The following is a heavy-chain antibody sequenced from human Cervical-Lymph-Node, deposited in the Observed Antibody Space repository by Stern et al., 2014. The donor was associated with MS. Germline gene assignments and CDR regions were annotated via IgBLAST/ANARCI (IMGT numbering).Heavy chain of an antibody. J-gene: IGHJ4*02. Sequence: QMQLVQSGAEVKKPGASVKVSCKASGYTFSSYGFSWVRQAPGPGLELMGWISVYNGDTSYAEKIQGRVTMTTDTSTSTAYMELRSLRSDDTAVYFCARETPNCSGGTCYPRIDYWGQGTLVTVSS. V-gene: IGHV1-18*01. CDR1: GYTFSSYG. CDR3: ARETPNCSGGTCYPRIDY. D-gene: IGHD2-15*01. CDR2: ISVYNGDT.